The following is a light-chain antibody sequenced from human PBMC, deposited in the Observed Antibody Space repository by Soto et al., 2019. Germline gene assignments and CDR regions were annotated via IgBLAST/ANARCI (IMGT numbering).Light chain of an antibody. CDR1: QSVDNN. V-gene: IGKV3-15*01. CDR3: QQYNDRPPIT. J-gene: IGKJ5*01. CDR2: GSF. Sequence: MTQSPITLSSSPGESAPLSCRASQSVDNNVAWYQQKPGQAPRLLIVGSFARATGIPARFSGSGSGSEFTLTISGLQSEDFAVYYCQQYNDRPPITFGQRTRLETK.